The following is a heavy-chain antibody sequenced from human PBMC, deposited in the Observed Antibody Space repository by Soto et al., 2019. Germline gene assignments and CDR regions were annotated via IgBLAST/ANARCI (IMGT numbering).Heavy chain of an antibody. D-gene: IGHD3-22*01. Sequence: QVQLVQSGAEVKKPGTSMKVSCKASGYTFGTSGISWIRQAPGQGLEWMGWISAYNGNTNYEQKRQDRVTMTTDTSTNTAYLELRSLRSDDTAVYYCARAGHYYDSSGYANWGQGTLVTVSS. J-gene: IGHJ4*02. CDR2: ISAYNGNT. V-gene: IGHV1-18*01. CDR1: GYTFGTSG. CDR3: ARAGHYYDSSGYAN.